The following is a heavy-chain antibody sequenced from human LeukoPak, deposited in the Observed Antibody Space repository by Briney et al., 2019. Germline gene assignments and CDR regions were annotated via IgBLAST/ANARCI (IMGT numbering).Heavy chain of an antibody. V-gene: IGHV3-30*18. Sequence: GGSLRLSCAASGFTFSSYSMHWVRQAPGKGLEWVAVISYDGSNKYYADSVKGRFTISRDNSKNTLYLQMNSLRAEDTAVYYCAKEAPHDMTTVTNESPWGQGTLVTVSS. J-gene: IGHJ5*02. D-gene: IGHD4-17*01. CDR1: GFTFSSYS. CDR2: ISYDGSNK. CDR3: AKEAPHDMTTVTNESP.